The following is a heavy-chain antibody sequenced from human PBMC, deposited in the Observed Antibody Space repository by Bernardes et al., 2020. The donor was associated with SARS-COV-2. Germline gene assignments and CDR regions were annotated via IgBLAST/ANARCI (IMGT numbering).Heavy chain of an antibody. D-gene: IGHD6-6*01. V-gene: IGHV3-23*01. Sequence: GGSLRLSCVASGFTFSKNAMTWVRQVPGKGLEWVSAISAIGGSTYYAESVKGRFTISRDNSRNTLYLEMNSLRADDTAVYYCSKNAKHSSSSMEVWGQGTTFTVS. CDR1: GFTFSKNA. CDR2: ISAIGGST. J-gene: IGHJ6*02. CDR3: SKNAKHSSSSMEV.